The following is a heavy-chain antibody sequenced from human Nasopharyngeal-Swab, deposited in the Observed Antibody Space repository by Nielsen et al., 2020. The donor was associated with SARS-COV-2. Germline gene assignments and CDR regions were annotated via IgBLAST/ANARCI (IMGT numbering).Heavy chain of an antibody. J-gene: IGHJ4*02. CDR2: MSSSGYNR. CDR1: GFTFSDYY. CDR3: ARGNGPFDY. V-gene: IGHV3-11*01. D-gene: IGHD4-11*01. Sequence: GGSLRPSCAASGFTFSDYYMSWIRQAPGKGLEWVSYMSSSGYNRNYADSVKGRFTISRDNAKQSLYLQMDSLRAEDTAVFYCARGNGPFDYWGQGTLVTVSS.